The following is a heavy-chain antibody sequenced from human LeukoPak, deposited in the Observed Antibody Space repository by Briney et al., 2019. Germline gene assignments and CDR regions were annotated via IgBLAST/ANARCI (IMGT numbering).Heavy chain of an antibody. J-gene: IGHJ4*02. CDR1: GGSISSYY. D-gene: IGHD1-26*01. V-gene: IGHV4-59*01. CDR3: ARDIVGVTRAFGY. CDR2: IYYSGNT. Sequence: SETLSLTCTVSGGSISSYYWSWIRQPPGKGLEWIGYIYYSGNTNYNPSLKSRVTMSVDTSKNQFSLKLSSVTAADTAVYYCARDIVGVTRAFGYWGQGTLATVSS.